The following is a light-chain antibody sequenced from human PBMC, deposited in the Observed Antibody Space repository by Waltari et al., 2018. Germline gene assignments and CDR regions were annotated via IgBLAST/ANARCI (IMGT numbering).Light chain of an antibody. Sequence: EIVMTQSPATLSLSPGAIATLSCRASQSISIYLAWFQQKPGQAPRLLIYHASTRATGIPARLSGSGSGTEFTLTISSLQSEDFAVYYCQQYYDGRTFGQGTKLEIK. V-gene: IGKV3-15*01. CDR3: QQYYDGRT. CDR1: QSISIY. J-gene: IGKJ2*01. CDR2: HAS.